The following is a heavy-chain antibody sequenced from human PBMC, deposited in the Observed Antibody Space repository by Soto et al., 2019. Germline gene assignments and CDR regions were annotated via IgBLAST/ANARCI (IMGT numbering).Heavy chain of an antibody. CDR1: GYTFTGYY. CDR3: ARFENIAGNWFDP. V-gene: IGHV1-2*04. D-gene: IGHD6-13*01. Sequence: ASVKVSCKASGYTFTGYYMHWVRQAPGQGLEWMGWINPNSGGTNYAQKFQGWVTMTRDTSISTAYMELRSLRSDDTAVYYCARFENIAGNWFDPWGQGTLVTVSS. CDR2: INPNSGGT. J-gene: IGHJ5*02.